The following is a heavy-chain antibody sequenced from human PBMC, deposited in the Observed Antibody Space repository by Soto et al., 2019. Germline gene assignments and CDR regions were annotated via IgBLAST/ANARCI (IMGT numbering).Heavy chain of an antibody. J-gene: IGHJ4*02. CDR3: ARQKSIAARPSDY. D-gene: IGHD6-6*01. Sequence: GESLKISCKGSGYSFTSYWIGWVRQMPGKGLEWMGIIYPGDSDTRYSPSFQGQVTISADKSISTAYLQWSSRKASDTAMYYCARQKSIAARPSDYWGQGTLVTVSS. CDR2: IYPGDSDT. CDR1: GYSFTSYW. V-gene: IGHV5-51*01.